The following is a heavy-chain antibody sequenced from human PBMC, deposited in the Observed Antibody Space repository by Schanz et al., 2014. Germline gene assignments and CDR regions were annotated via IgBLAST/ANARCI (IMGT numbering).Heavy chain of an antibody. CDR1: GGSIRSGTYY. CDR2: VFPNGVT. CDR3: ARDTTWRLDL. D-gene: IGHD1-1*01. J-gene: IGHJ2*01. V-gene: IGHV4-61*02. Sequence: QVQLQESGPGLVKPSQTLSLTCTVSGGSIRSGTYYWSWIRQPAGKALEWVGRVFPNGVTNYNPSLNTRVTNSLNTSKNQFSLTLTSLTAADTAVYYCARDTTWRLDLWGRGTLVTVSS.